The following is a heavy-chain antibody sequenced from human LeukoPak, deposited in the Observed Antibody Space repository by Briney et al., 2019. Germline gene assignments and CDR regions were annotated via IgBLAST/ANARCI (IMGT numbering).Heavy chain of an antibody. Sequence: SQTLSLTXTVSGGSISSGDYYWSCIRQPPGKGLEWIGYIYYSGSTYYNPSLKSRVTISVDTSKNQFSLKLSSVTAADTAVYYCARDLGYYDSSGSDAGGYWGQGTLVTVSS. CDR1: GGSISSGDYY. CDR3: ARDLGYYDSSGSDAGGY. V-gene: IGHV4-30-4*08. D-gene: IGHD3-22*01. J-gene: IGHJ4*02. CDR2: IYYSGST.